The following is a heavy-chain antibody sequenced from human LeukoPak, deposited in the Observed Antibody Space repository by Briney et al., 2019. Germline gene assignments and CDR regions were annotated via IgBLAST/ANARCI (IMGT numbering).Heavy chain of an antibody. Sequence: GGSLRLSCAASGFIFNNYAMHWVRQAPGKGLEWVAVTSYDGSNKYYADSVKGRFTISRDNSKNTLYLQMSSLRTEDTAVYYCAREPGPDNLTYYYGMDVWGQGTTVTVSS. CDR1: GFIFNNYA. CDR2: TSYDGSNK. D-gene: IGHD3-9*01. CDR3: AREPGPDNLTYYYGMDV. V-gene: IGHV3-30-3*01. J-gene: IGHJ6*02.